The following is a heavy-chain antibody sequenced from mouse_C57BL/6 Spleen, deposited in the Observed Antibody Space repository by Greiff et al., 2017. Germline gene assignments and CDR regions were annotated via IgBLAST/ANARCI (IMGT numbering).Heavy chain of an antibody. CDR2: IDPSDSYT. V-gene: IGHV1-69*01. J-gene: IGHJ4*01. D-gene: IGHD2-1*01. Sequence: VQLQQSGAELVMPGASVKLSCKASGYTFTSYWMHWVKQRPGQGLEWIGEIDPSDSYTNSNQKFKGKSTFTVDKSYITAYMQLSSLTSEDSAVYYCARSVFYYGNPEDAMDYWGQGTSVTVSS. CDR3: ARSVFYYGNPEDAMDY. CDR1: GYTFTSYW.